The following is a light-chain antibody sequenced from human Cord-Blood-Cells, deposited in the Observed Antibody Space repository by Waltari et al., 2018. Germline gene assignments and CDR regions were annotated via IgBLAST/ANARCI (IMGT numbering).Light chain of an antibody. CDR2: KAS. V-gene: IGKV1-5*03. CDR3: QQYNSYST. Sequence: DIQMTQSPSTLSASVGDRVTITYRSSQSISSWLAWYQQKPGKAPKLLIYKASSLGSGVPSRFSGSGAGTECTLTISSLQPDDFATYYCQQYNSYSTFGQGTKVEIK. J-gene: IGKJ1*01. CDR1: QSISSW.